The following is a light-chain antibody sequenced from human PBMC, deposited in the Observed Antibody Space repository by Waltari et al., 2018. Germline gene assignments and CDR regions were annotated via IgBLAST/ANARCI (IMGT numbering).Light chain of an antibody. J-gene: IGKJ5*01. Sequence: EVVMTQSPATLSASPEGRATLSCRASQSIATNLAWYQQRRGQAPKLLIFDASTRATSISGRFSGSGSGTEFTLTISSLQSEDSAVYYCQQYNRWPPITFGQGTRLEIK. V-gene: IGKV3-15*01. CDR2: DAS. CDR3: QQYNRWPPIT. CDR1: QSIATN.